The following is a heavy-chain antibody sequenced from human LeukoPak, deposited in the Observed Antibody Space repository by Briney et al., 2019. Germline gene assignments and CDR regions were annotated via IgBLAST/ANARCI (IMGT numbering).Heavy chain of an antibody. CDR1: GYTFTGYY. J-gene: IGHJ4*01. CDR2: IYPNTGAT. CDR3: ARDLGHHSDNGPWLFGN. V-gene: IGHV1-2*02. D-gene: IGHD3-22*01. Sequence: ASVTHSCKASGYTFTGYYLHWVRQAPGQGLEWMGWIYPNTGATNYAQKFQGRVTMTRDTTISTAYMELSRLRSDDTAVYYCARDLGHHSDNGPWLFGNWGPGTLVTVSS.